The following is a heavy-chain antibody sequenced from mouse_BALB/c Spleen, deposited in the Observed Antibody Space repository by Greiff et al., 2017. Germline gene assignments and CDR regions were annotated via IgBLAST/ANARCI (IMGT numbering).Heavy chain of an antibody. CDR3: ARDPMITTGGYAMDY. CDR2: SRNKANDYTT. J-gene: IGHJ4*01. CDR1: GFTFSDFY. D-gene: IGHD2-4*01. V-gene: IGHV7-1*02. Sequence: EVQLVESGGGLVQPGGSLRLSCATSGFTFSDFYMEWVRQPPGKRLEWIAASRNKANDYTTEYSASVKGRFIVSRDTSQSILYLQMNALRAEDTAIYYCARDPMITTGGYAMDYWGQGTSVTVSS.